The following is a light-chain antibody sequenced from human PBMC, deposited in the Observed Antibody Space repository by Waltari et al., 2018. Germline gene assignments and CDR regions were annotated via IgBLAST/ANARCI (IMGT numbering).Light chain of an antibody. Sequence: EIVMTQSPATLSVSPGERVTLSCRASQSVSSNLAWYQQQAGQAPRLLIYGASVTATDIPARFSGSGSGTEFTLTISSLQSEDFAVYFCQQYKNWPRTFGLGTKVEIK. CDR2: GAS. J-gene: IGKJ1*01. CDR3: QQYKNWPRT. V-gene: IGKV3D-15*01. CDR1: QSVSSN.